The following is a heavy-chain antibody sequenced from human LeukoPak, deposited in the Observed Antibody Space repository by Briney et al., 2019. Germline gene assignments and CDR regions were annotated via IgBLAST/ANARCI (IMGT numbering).Heavy chain of an antibody. CDR2: IYYSGST. D-gene: IGHD3-3*01. Sequence: SETLSLTCAVYGGSFSGYYWSWIRQPPGKGLEWIGSIYYSGSTYYNPSLKSRVTISVDTSKNQFSLKLSSVTAADTAVYYCARDPGFSLDYWGQGTLVTVSS. CDR1: GGSFSGYY. V-gene: IGHV4-34*01. J-gene: IGHJ4*02. CDR3: ARDPGFSLDY.